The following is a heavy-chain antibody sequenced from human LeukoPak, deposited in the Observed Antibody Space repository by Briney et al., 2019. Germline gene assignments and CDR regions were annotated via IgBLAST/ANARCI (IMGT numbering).Heavy chain of an antibody. J-gene: IGHJ4*02. V-gene: IGHV3-23*01. CDR1: GFTLTTYA. CDR3: AKDRAPDTGWNFDY. D-gene: IGHD6-19*01. CDR2: VVGNGNT. Sequence: GGSLRLSCAASGFTLTTYAMNWVRQAPGKGLEWVSAVVGNGNTYYADSVKGRFTISRDTTKNMLYLQMNSLRVEDTAIYYCAKDRAPDTGWNFDYWGQGTLVSVSS.